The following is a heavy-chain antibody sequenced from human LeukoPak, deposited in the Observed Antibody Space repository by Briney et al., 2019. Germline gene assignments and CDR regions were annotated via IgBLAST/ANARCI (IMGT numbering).Heavy chain of an antibody. D-gene: IGHD4-17*01. Sequence: SGTLSLTCAVSGGSISSGGYSWSWIRQPRGGGLEGIGYIYHSGSTYYNPSLKSRVTISVDRSKNQFSLKLSSVTAADTAVYYCARYRLSSYGDYFDYWGQGTLVTVSS. V-gene: IGHV4-30-2*01. J-gene: IGHJ4*02. CDR3: ARYRLSSYGDYFDY. CDR1: GGSISSGGYS. CDR2: IYHSGST.